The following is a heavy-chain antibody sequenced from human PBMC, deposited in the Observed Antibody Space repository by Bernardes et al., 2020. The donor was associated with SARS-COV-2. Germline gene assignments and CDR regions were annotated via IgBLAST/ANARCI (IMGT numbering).Heavy chain of an antibody. CDR3: ARGQYCSSTSCPGLRWFDP. Sequence: SETLSLTCAVYGGSFSGYYWSWSRKCPGKGLEWIGEINHRGNTNYNPSLKSRVSISVDTSKNQFSLKLSSVTAADTAVYYCARGQYCSSTSCPGLRWFDPWGQGTLVTVSS. CDR2: INHRGNT. CDR1: GGSFSGYY. J-gene: IGHJ5*02. V-gene: IGHV4-34*01. D-gene: IGHD2-2*01.